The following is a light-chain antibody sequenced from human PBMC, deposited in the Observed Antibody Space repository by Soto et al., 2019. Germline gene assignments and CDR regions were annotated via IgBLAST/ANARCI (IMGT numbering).Light chain of an antibody. CDR1: SGDVGNYNY. Sequence: QSALTQPASVSGSPGQSITISCIGTSGDVGNYNYVPWYQQHPGKVPKLMIYEVSNRPSGVSHRFSGSKSGNTASLTISGLQAEDEADYYCSSYTTSSTYVFGTGTKLTVL. CDR2: EVS. V-gene: IGLV2-14*01. CDR3: SSYTTSSTYV. J-gene: IGLJ1*01.